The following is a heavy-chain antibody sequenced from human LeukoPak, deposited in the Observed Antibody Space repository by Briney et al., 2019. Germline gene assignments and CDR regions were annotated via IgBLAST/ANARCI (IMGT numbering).Heavy chain of an antibody. V-gene: IGHV3-30-3*01. D-gene: IGHD3-16*02. CDR2: ISYDGSNK. Sequence: GGSLRLSCAASGFTFSSYAMHWVRQAPGKGLEWVAVISYDGSNKYYADSVKGRFTISRDNSKNTLYLQMNSLRAEDTAVYYCARDLRLGELSFDHWGQGTLVTVSS. CDR1: GFTFSSYA. J-gene: IGHJ5*02. CDR3: ARDLRLGELSFDH.